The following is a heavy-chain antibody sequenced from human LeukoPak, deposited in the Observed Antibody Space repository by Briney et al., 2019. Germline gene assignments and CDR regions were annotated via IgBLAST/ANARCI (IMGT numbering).Heavy chain of an antibody. CDR1: GFTFINYA. J-gene: IGHJ4*02. CDR3: AKVGGYSRGTLNPNYFDY. CDR2: ISGSGDST. Sequence: GGSLRLSYSASGFTFINYAMSWVRQAPGKGLEWVSGISGSGDSTYYADSVKGRSTISRDNSKNMLYLNMNILRADDTAVYYCAKVGGYSRGTLNPNYFDYWGQGTLVTVSS. D-gene: IGHD6-19*01. V-gene: IGHV3-23*01.